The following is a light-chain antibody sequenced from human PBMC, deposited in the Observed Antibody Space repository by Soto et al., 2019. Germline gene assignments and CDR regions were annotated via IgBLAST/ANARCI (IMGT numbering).Light chain of an antibody. CDR3: QQSYSTPRT. CDR2: AAS. J-gene: IGKJ1*01. V-gene: IGKV1-39*01. Sequence: IQMTQDPSSLSASVGDRVTITCRDSQSIRSYLNWYQQKPGKAPMLLIYAASSLQSGVPSRFSGSGSGTDFTLTISSLQPEDFATYYCQQSYSTPRTFGQGTKVEIK. CDR1: QSIRSY.